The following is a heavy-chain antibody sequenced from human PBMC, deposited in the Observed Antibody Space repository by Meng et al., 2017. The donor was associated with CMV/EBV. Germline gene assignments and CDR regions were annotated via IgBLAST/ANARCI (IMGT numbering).Heavy chain of an antibody. CDR2: ISSSSSTI. Sequence: GESLKISCAASGFTFSSYSMNWVRQAPGKGLEWVSYISSSSSTIYYADSVKGRFTISRDNAKNSLYLQMNSLRAEDTAVYYCARGKHYSGSNLDEAFDIWGQGTVVTVSS. D-gene: IGHD1-26*01. V-gene: IGHV3-48*04. J-gene: IGHJ3*02. CDR1: GFTFSSYS. CDR3: ARGKHYSGSNLDEAFDI.